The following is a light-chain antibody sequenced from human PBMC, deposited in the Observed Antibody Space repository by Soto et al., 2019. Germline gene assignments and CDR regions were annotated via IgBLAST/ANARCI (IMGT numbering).Light chain of an antibody. CDR2: KAS. J-gene: IGKJ5*01. CDR1: QTISSW. Sequence: DLQMTQSPSTLSGSVGDRVTITCRASQTISSWLAWYQPKPGKAPKLLIYKASTLKSGVPSRFTGSGSGTDFTLTIRSLQPEDFATYFCQQSFSTAITFGQGTRLEIK. V-gene: IGKV1-5*03. CDR3: QQSFSTAIT.